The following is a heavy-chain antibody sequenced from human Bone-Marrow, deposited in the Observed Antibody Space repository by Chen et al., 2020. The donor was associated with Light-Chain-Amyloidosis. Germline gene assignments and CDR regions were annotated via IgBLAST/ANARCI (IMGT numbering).Heavy chain of an antibody. CDR2: ISWNSGVK. J-gene: IGHJ6*02. CDR3: AKDKGGSMGFGMDV. V-gene: IGHV3-9*01. CDR1: GFTFEDYA. D-gene: IGHD3-10*01. Sequence: EEHLVEPGGGLVQPGRSLRLSCEASGFTFEDYAMHWVRQAPGKGLEWVSGISWNSGVKGYVDSVRGRFTISRDGIKNSLYLQMNSLRPEDTALYYCAKDKGGSMGFGMDVWGQGTTVIVSS.